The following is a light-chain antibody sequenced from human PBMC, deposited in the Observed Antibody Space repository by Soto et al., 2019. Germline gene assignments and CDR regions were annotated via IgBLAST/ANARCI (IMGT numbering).Light chain of an antibody. CDR1: QSVRNN. J-gene: IGKJ2*01. CDR2: DAS. Sequence: EIVMTQSPATLSVSPGERATLSCRASQSVRNNLAWYQQKPGQAPRLLIYDASTRATGIPARFSGSGSGTEFTLPITSLQSEDFAIYSCQQYNNWPPLYTFGQGTKLEIK. CDR3: QQYNNWPPLYT. V-gene: IGKV3-15*01.